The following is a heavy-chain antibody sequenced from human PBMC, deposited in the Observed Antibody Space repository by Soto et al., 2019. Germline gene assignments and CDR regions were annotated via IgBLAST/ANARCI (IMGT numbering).Heavy chain of an antibody. CDR2: ISYSGTT. V-gene: IGHV4-39*07. J-gene: IGHJ5*02. CDR1: GGSISGNYNY. D-gene: IGHD5-12*01. CDR3: TGGSLSATVNWSWFDP. Sequence: PSETLSLTCTVSGGSISGNYNYWGWIRQPPGKGLEWIGSISYSGTTNSNPSLESRITISVDTSKNQFSLNLNSVTAADTAVYYCTGGSLSATVNWSWFDPWGQGTLVTVSS.